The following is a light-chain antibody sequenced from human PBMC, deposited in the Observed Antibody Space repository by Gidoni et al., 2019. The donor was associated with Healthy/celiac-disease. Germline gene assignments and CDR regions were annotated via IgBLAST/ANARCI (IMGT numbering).Light chain of an antibody. V-gene: IGLV2-14*01. CDR1: SSDVCCYNY. J-gene: IGLJ2*01. CDR2: DVS. Sequence: QSALPQPASVSGSPGQSITISCTGTSSDVCCYNYVSRYQQHPGKAPKLMIYDVSHRPSGVSNRFSGSKSGNTASLTISGLQAEDEADYYCSSYTSSSTLVFGGGTKLTVL. CDR3: SSYTSSSTLV.